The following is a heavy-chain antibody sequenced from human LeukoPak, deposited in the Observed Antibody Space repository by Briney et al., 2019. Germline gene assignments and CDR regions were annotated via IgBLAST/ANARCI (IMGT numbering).Heavy chain of an antibody. D-gene: IGHD5-24*01. CDR2: IHTGGST. CDR3: AREEKWLQLRYFDY. V-gene: IGHV3-53*01. Sequence: PGGSLRLSCAASGFTVSSNYMSWVRQAPGKGLEWVSVIHTGGSTYYADSVKGRFTISRDTSNNTLYLQMNSLRADDTAVYYCAREEKWLQLRYFDYWGQGTLVTVSS. CDR1: GFTVSSNY. J-gene: IGHJ4*02.